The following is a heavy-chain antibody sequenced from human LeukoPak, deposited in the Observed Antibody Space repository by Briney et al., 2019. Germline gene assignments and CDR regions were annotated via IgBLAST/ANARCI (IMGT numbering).Heavy chain of an antibody. CDR2: IYYSGNT. J-gene: IGHJ4*02. CDR3: ARVDYYDSSGSDY. D-gene: IGHD3-22*01. V-gene: IGHV4-59*01. Sequence: SETLSLTCTVSGGSISSYYWSWIRQPPGKGLEWIGYIYYSGNTNYNPSLKSRVTISVDTSKNQFSLKLSSVTAADTAVYYCARVDYYDSSGSDYWGQGTLVTVSS. CDR1: GGSISSYY.